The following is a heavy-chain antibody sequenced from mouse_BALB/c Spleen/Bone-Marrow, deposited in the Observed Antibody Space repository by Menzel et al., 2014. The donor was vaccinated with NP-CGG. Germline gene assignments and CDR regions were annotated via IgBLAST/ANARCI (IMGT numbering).Heavy chain of an antibody. J-gene: IGHJ2*01. D-gene: IGHD1-1*01. CDR2: ISTYYGDA. Sequence: VQLQESGAELVRPGVSEKISCKGSGYTFTDYALHWVKQSHATSLEWIGIISTYYGDASYNQKFKGKATMTVDKSSSTAYMELARLTSEDSAIYYCARVSYDYFDYWGQGSTLTVSS. CDR3: ARVSYDYFDY. V-gene: IGHV1S137*01. CDR1: GYTFTDYA.